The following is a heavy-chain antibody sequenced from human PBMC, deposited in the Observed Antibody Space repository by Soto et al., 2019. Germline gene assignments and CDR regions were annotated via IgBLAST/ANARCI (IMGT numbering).Heavy chain of an antibody. D-gene: IGHD3-10*01. J-gene: IGHJ4*02. CDR2: IKTDGSEK. CDR1: GFTFSDYW. CDR3: ASSMGRGGNDY. Sequence: EVQLVESGGGLVQPGGSLRLSCAASGFTFSDYWMSWVRQAPGKGLECVANIKTDGSEKYYVDPVKGRFTISRDNAKNSLYLQMNSLRAEDTAVYYCASSMGRGGNDYWGQGPLVAVSS. V-gene: IGHV3-7*05.